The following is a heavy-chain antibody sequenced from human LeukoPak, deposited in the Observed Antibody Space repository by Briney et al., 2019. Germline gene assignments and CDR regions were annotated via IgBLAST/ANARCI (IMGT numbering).Heavy chain of an antibody. CDR1: GFTSDTYN. CDR2: IRSYSSYI. D-gene: IGHD3-22*01. J-gene: IGHJ4*02. Sequence: GGPLRLSCAASGFTSDTYNFNWVRQAPGKGLEWVASIRSYSSYIYYADSVKGRFTISRDNAKNSLYLQMNSLGAEDTAVYYCARDSLTMIVGRQKRGLDYWGQGTLVTVSS. CDR3: ARDSLTMIVGRQKRGLDY. V-gene: IGHV3-21*01.